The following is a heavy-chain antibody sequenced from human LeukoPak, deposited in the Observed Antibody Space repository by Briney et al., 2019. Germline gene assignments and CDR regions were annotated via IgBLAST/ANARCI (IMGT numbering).Heavy chain of an antibody. CDR1: GFSFSTSY. V-gene: IGHV3-30*18. J-gene: IGHJ4*02. D-gene: IGHD5-24*01. Sequence: GGSLRLSCAASGFSFSTSYMNWVRQAPGKGLEWVAVISYDGSNKYYADSVKGRFTISRDNSKNTLYLQMNSLRAEDTALYYCAKDSRDGYNFGVFDYWGQGTLVTVPS. CDR3: AKDSRDGYNFGVFDY. CDR2: ISYDGSNK.